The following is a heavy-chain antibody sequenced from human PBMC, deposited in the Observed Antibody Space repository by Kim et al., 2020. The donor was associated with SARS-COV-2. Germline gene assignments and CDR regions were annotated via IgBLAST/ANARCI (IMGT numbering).Heavy chain of an antibody. CDR1: GGSISSYY. CDR2: IYYSGST. CDR3: ARGSGYDLSDFDY. Sequence: SETLSLTCTVSGGSISSYYWSWIRQPPGKGLEWIGYIYYSGSTNYNPSLKSRVTISVDTSKNQFSLKLSSVTAADTAVYYCARGSGYDLSDFDYWGQGTLVTVSS. V-gene: IGHV4-59*01. J-gene: IGHJ4*02. D-gene: IGHD5-12*01.